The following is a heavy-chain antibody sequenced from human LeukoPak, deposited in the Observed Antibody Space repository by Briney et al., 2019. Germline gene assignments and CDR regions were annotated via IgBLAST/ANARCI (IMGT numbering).Heavy chain of an antibody. J-gene: IGHJ4*02. CDR3: ARIEYSGPRDFDY. D-gene: IGHD1-26*01. Sequence: GGSLRLSCAASGFTVSSNYMSWVRQAPGKGLEWVSVIYSGGSTYYADSVKGRFTISRDNSKNTLYLQMNSLRAEDTAVYYCARIEYSGPRDFDYWGQGTLVTVSS. CDR1: GFTVSSNY. V-gene: IGHV3-66*01. CDR2: IYSGGST.